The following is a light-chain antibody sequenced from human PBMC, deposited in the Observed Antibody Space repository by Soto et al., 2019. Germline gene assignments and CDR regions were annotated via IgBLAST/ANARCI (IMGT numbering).Light chain of an antibody. CDR3: LQFDYYPWT. CDR1: QVLTND. Sequence: AIQMTQSPSSLSASVGDRVTITCRASQVLTNDLGCYQQRPGKAPKLLIFGASILEDGVSSRYSSSGSGTDFTLTISRLQREGFANYYCLQFDYYPWTFGQRTKMET. J-gene: IGKJ1*01. CDR2: GAS. V-gene: IGKV1-6*01.